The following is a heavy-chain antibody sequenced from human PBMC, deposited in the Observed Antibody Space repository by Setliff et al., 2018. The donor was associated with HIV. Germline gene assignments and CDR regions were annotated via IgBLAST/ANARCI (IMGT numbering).Heavy chain of an antibody. Sequence: SETLSLTCTVSGGSISSSRYYWGWIRQPPGKGLEWIGNIYYSGSTYYNPSLKSRATVSVDMSKNQFSLRLSSVTAADTAVYYCIIAYSSGWLAPMGFDSWGQGTLVTVSS. V-gene: IGHV4-39*01. CDR1: GGSISSSRYY. D-gene: IGHD6-19*01. CDR3: IIAYSSGWLAPMGFDS. CDR2: IYYSGST. J-gene: IGHJ4*02.